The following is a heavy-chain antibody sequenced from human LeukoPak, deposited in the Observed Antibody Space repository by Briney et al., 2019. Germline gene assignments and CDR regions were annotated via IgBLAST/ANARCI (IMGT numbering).Heavy chain of an antibody. Sequence: SETLSLTCTVSGGSLSSHYWSWIRQPPGKGLEWIGYIYYSGSTNYNPSLKSRVTISVDTSKNQFSLKLSSVTAADTAVYYCARVRKSRVIVPAATRPDYYYYYYMDVWGKGTTVTVSS. D-gene: IGHD2-2*01. V-gene: IGHV4-59*11. CDR2: IYYSGST. CDR3: ARVRKSRVIVPAATRPDYYYYYYMDV. CDR1: GGSLSSHY. J-gene: IGHJ6*03.